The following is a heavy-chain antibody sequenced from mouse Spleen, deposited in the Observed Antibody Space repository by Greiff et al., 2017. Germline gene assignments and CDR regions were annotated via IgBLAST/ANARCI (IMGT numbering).Heavy chain of an antibody. CDR2: IWGGGST. D-gene: IGHD2-1*01. Sequence: QVQLQQSGPGLVAPSQSLSITCTVSGFSLTSYGVDWVRQSPGKGLEWLGVIWGGGSTNYNSALKSRLSISKDNSKSQVFLKMNSLQTDDTAMYYCARIYYGNYYYAMDYWGQGTSVTVSS. CDR1: GFSLTSYG. CDR3: ARIYYGNYYYAMDY. V-gene: IGHV2-6*01. J-gene: IGHJ4*01.